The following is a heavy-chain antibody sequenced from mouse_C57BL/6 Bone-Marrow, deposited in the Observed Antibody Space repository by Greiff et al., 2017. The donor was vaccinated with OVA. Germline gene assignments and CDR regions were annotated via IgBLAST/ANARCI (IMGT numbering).Heavy chain of an antibody. CDR1: GYSFTDYN. Sequence: VQLQQSGPELVKPGASVKISCKASGYSFTDYNMNWVKQSNGKSLEWIGVINPNYGTTSYNQKFKGKATLTVAQSSSTAYLQLNSLTSEDSAVYYCASTRNVGGAMDYWGQGTSVTVSS. J-gene: IGHJ4*01. CDR2: INPNYGTT. V-gene: IGHV1-39*01. CDR3: ASTRNVGGAMDY.